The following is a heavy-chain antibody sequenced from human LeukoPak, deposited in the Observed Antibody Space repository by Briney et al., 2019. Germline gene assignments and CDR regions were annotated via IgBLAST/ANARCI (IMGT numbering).Heavy chain of an antibody. V-gene: IGHV3-30-3*01. CDR2: ISYDGSNK. Sequence: GRSLRLSCAASGFTFSSYAMHLVRQAPGKGLEWVAVISYDGSNKYYADSVKGRFTISRDNSKNTLYLQMNSLRAEDTAVYYCARGGGWLQFLNGAFDIWGQGTMVTVSS. CDR1: GFTFSSYA. CDR3: ARGGGWLQFLNGAFDI. D-gene: IGHD5-24*01. J-gene: IGHJ3*02.